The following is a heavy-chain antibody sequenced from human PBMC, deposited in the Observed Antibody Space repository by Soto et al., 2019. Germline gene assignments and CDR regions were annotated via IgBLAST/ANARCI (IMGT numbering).Heavy chain of an antibody. D-gene: IGHD6-19*01. Sequence: GGSLRLSCAASGFTFSSYWMHWVRQAPGKGLVWVSRINSDGSSTSYADSVKGRFTISRDNAKNTLYLQMNSLRAEDTAVYYCARDQVLGGWYPPFDYWGQGTLVTVSS. J-gene: IGHJ4*02. V-gene: IGHV3-74*01. CDR1: GFTFSSYW. CDR2: INSDGSST. CDR3: ARDQVLGGWYPPFDY.